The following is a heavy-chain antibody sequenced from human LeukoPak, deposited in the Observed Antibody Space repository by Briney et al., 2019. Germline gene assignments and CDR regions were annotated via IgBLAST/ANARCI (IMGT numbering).Heavy chain of an antibody. D-gene: IGHD5-12*01. V-gene: IGHV3-21*01. CDR1: RFTSRRYS. CDR2: ISSSSSYI. CDR3: ARDGGGYSGYDLDY. J-gene: IGHJ4*02. Sequence: GGSLRLSRVPSRFTSRRYSMHWVPPAPRKGLAKDSSISSSSSYIYYADSVKGRFTISRDNAKNSLYLQMNSLRAEDTAVYYCARDGGGYSGYDLDYWGQGTLVTVSS.